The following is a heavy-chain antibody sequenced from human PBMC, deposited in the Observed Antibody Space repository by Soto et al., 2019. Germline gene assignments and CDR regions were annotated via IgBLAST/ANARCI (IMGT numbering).Heavy chain of an antibody. D-gene: IGHD6-13*01. CDR3: AREFSPQVVNSSSRTYYGMDV. V-gene: IGHV5-10-1*01. CDR2: IDPSDSYT. CDR1: GYSFTSYW. Sequence: PGESLKISCKGSGYSFTSYWISWVRQMHGKGLEWMGRIDPSDSYTNYSPSFQGHVTISADKSISTAYLQWSSLKASDTAMYYCAREFSPQVVNSSSRTYYGMDVWGQGTTVTVSS. J-gene: IGHJ6*02.